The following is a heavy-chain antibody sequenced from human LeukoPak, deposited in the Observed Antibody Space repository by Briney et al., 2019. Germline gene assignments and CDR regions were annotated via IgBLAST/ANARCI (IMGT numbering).Heavy chain of an antibody. D-gene: IGHD3-3*02. V-gene: IGHV4-34*01. CDR3: ARLRRSRLAEFDY. CDR1: GGSFSRYY. Sequence: SETLSLTCAVNGGSFSRYYWSWIRQPPGKGLEWIGEINHSGSTNYNPSLKSRVTISVDTSKNQFSLKLSSLIAADTAVYYCARLRRSRLAEFDYWGQGTLVTVSS. CDR2: INHSGST. J-gene: IGHJ4*02.